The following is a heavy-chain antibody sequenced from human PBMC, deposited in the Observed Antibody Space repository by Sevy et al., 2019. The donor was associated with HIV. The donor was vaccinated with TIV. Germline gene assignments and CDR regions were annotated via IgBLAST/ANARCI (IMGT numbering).Heavy chain of an antibody. J-gene: IGHJ4*02. Sequence: SETLSLTCAVYGGSFSGYYWSWIRQPPGKGLEWIGEINHSGSTNYNPSLKSRVTISVDTSKNQFSLKLSSVTAADTAVYYCARGRYCSGRSCYSVSGGKFDYWGQGTLVTVSS. CDR3: ARGRYCSGRSCYSVSGGKFDY. D-gene: IGHD2-15*01. CDR2: INHSGST. V-gene: IGHV4-34*01. CDR1: GGSFSGYY.